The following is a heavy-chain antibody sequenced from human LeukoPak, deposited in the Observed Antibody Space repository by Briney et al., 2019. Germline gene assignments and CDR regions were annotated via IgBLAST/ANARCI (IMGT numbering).Heavy chain of an antibody. V-gene: IGHV4-39*07. J-gene: IGHJ5*02. Sequence: KPSDTLSLTCTVSSDSISSRSSYWGWIRQPPGAGRGWLGSSYYSGSTYYNPSLKSRVTVSVDTSTNPFSLKLSSVTDADTAVYYCAREISSSWYRLPHNWSDPWGQGTLVTVSS. CDR2: SYYSGST. CDR3: AREISSSWYRLPHNWSDP. D-gene: IGHD6-13*01. CDR1: SDSISSRSSY.